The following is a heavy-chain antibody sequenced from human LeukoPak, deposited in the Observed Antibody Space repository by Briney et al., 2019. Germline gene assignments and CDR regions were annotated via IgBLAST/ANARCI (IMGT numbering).Heavy chain of an antibody. V-gene: IGHV3-7*03. J-gene: IGHJ4*02. CDR2: IKQDGSEK. CDR1: GFTFSSYW. CDR3: ARSRGLYDFWSGYYTDYFDY. Sequence: GGSLRLSCAASGFTFSSYWMSWVRQAPGKGLEWVANIKQDGSEKYYVDSVKGRFTISRDNAKNSLYLQMNSLRAEDTAVYYCARSRGLYDFWSGYYTDYFDYWGQGTLVTVSS. D-gene: IGHD3-3*01.